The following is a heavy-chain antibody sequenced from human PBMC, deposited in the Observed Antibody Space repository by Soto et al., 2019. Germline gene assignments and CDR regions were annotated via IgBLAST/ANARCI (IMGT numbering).Heavy chain of an antibody. J-gene: IGHJ6*02. CDR3: ARDGRIFAYGMDV. Sequence: QGHLRESAPGRVKPPQTCPLTSTVPGGPISSGGYYWSWIRQHQGKGLEWIGYIYYSGSTYYNPSLKSRVTISVDTSKNQFSLKLSSVTAADTAVYYCARDGRIFAYGMDVWGQGTTVTVSS. CDR1: GGPISSGGYY. V-gene: IGHV4-31*03. D-gene: IGHD3-3*01. CDR2: IYYSGST.